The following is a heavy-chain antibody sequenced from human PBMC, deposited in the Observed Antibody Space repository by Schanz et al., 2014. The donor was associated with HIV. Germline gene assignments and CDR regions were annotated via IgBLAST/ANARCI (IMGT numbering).Heavy chain of an antibody. CDR2: ISYDGRNK. Sequence: QLLESGGGLVQPGGLLRLSCAASGFTFSGFAMSWVRQTPGKGLEWVSVISYDGRNKLYADSVKGRFTISRDNSKNTLYLQMTTLRIDDTAVYYCAKPEYDSRGNSQSHFDYWGQGALVTVSS. CDR1: GFTFSGFA. CDR3: AKPEYDSRGNSQSHFDY. V-gene: IGHV3-30*18. J-gene: IGHJ4*02. D-gene: IGHD3-22*01.